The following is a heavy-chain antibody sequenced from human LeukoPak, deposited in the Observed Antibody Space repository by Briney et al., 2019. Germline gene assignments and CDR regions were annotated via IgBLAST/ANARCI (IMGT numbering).Heavy chain of an antibody. V-gene: IGHV3-33*01. Sequence: GGSLRLSCAASGFTFSSYGMHWVRQAPGKGLEWVAVIWYDGSNKYYADSVKGRFTISRDNSKNTLYLQMNSLRAEDTAVYYCARASSGWSHDLYYFDYWGRGTLVTVSS. CDR2: IWYDGSNK. CDR3: ARASSGWSHDLYYFDY. J-gene: IGHJ4*02. D-gene: IGHD6-19*01. CDR1: GFTFSSYG.